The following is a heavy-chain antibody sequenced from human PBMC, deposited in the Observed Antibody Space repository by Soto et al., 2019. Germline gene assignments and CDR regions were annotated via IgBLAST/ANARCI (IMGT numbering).Heavy chain of an antibody. V-gene: IGHV3-23*01. CDR3: AKWDIVVVPAAIRGAFDI. Sequence: VGSLRLSCAASGFTFSSYAMSWVRQAPGKGLEWVSAISGSGGSTYYADSVKGRFTISRDNSKNTLYLQMNSLRAEDTAVYYCAKWDIVVVPAAIRGAFDIWGQGTMVTVSS. D-gene: IGHD2-2*02. CDR1: GFTFSSYA. J-gene: IGHJ3*02. CDR2: ISGSGGST.